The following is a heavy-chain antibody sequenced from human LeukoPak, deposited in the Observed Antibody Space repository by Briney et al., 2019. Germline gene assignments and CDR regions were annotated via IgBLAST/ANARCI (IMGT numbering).Heavy chain of an antibody. Sequence: GGSLRLSCAAYGFTFSSYWMHWVRQAPGKGLVWVSRINPDGSSTTYADSVKGRFTISRDNAKNTLYLQVNSLRAEDTAVYYCARVGTGSYWFDPWGQGTLVTVSS. V-gene: IGHV3-74*01. D-gene: IGHD6-6*01. J-gene: IGHJ5*02. CDR2: INPDGSST. CDR3: ARVGTGSYWFDP. CDR1: GFTFSSYW.